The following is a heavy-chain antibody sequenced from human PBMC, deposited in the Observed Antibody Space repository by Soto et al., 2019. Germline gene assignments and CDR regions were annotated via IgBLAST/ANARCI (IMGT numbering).Heavy chain of an antibody. Sequence: PSETLSLTCTVSGGSISSYYWSWIRQPPGKGLEWIGHIYYSGSTYYNPSFESRVTISVDTSKKQFSLKLSSVTAADTAVYYCARFTRGLGELDIISDFDCWGQGTLVTVSS. V-gene: IGHV4-59*08. CDR3: ARFTRGLGELDIISDFDC. CDR1: GGSISSYY. CDR2: IYYSGST. J-gene: IGHJ4*02. D-gene: IGHD3-10*01.